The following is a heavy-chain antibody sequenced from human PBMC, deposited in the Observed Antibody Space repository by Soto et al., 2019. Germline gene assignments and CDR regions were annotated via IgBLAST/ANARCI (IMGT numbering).Heavy chain of an antibody. CDR3: ARESSSICHDY. CDR1: GYTFTSYV. V-gene: IGHV1-18*01. D-gene: IGHD6-13*01. J-gene: IGHJ4*02. CDR2: ISAYHGNT. Sequence: QVQLVQSGAEVKKPGASVKVSCKASGYTFTSYVISWVRQAPGQGLEWMGWISAYHGNTNYAQKLQGRVTMTTDTSASTAYMELRSLRSDYTAVYYWARESSSICHDYWGQGILVTFSS.